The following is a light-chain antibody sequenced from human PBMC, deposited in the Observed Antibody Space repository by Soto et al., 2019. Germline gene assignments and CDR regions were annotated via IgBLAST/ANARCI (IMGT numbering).Light chain of an antibody. V-gene: IGLV2-14*01. CDR2: EVS. CDR3: SSYTSSGTLVV. Sequence: QSALTQPASVSGSPGQSITISCTGTRSDVGGSKYVSWYQQYPGKAPTVMIYEVSDRPAGVSNRFSGSKSGNTASLTISGLQAEDEADYYCSSYTSSGTLVVFGSGTKVTVL. CDR1: RSDVGGSKY. J-gene: IGLJ1*01.